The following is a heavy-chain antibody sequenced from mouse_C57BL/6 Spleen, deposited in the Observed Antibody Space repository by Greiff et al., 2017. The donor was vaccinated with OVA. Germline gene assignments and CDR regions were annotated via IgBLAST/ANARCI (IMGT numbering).Heavy chain of an antibody. Sequence: VQLQQSGAELMKPGASVKLSCKATGYTFTGYWIEWVKQRPGNGLEWIGEILPGSGSTNYNEKFKGKATFTADTSSNTAYMQLSSLTTEDSAIYYCARGGDYGYGGRTGAFAYWGQGTLVTVSA. CDR1: GYTFTGYW. D-gene: IGHD2-2*01. CDR3: ARGGDYGYGGRTGAFAY. CDR2: ILPGSGST. V-gene: IGHV1-9*01. J-gene: IGHJ3*01.